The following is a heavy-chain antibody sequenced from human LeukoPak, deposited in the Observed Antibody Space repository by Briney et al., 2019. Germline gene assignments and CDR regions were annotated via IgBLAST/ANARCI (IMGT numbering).Heavy chain of an antibody. CDR2: ISYDGSNK. D-gene: IGHD3-16*01. CDR3: ARELMSPSFPFDY. CDR1: GFTFSSYA. J-gene: IGHJ4*02. Sequence: GGSLRLSCAASGFTFSSYAMHWVRQAPGKGLEWVAVISYDGSNKYYADSVKGRFTISRDNSKNTLYLQMNSLRAEDTAVYYCARELMSPSFPFDYWGQGTLVTVSS. V-gene: IGHV3-30*04.